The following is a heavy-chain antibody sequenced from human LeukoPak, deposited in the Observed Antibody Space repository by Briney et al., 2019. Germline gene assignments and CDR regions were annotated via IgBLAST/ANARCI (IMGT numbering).Heavy chain of an antibody. Sequence: GGSLRLSCAASYFTFTNTWMNWARQAPGKGLEWVGRIKSEIDGGTTDYAAPVQGRFTISRDDSQATLYLQMNSLKTEDTAVYYCTTGGSVIVAGTRAFDIWGQGTLVTVSS. V-gene: IGHV3-15*07. J-gene: IGHJ3*02. CDR3: TTGGSVIVAGTRAFDI. D-gene: IGHD5-12*01. CDR2: IKSEIDGGTT. CDR1: YFTFTNTW.